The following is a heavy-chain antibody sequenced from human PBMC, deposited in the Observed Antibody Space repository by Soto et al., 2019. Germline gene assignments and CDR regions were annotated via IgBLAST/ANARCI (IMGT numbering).Heavy chain of an antibody. CDR2: IYYSGST. CDR3: ATAYGDYEIWFDP. V-gene: IGHV4-31*03. CDR1: GGSISSGGYY. Sequence: SETLSLTCTVSGGSISSGGYYWSWIRQHPGKGLEWIGYIYYSGSTYYNPSLKSRVTISVDTSKNQFSLKLSSVTAADTAVYYCATAYGDYEIWFDPWCQGTLVTVSS. D-gene: IGHD4-17*01. J-gene: IGHJ5*02.